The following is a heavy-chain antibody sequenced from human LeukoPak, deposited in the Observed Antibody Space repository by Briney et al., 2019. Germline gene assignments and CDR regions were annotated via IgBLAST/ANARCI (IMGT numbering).Heavy chain of an antibody. V-gene: IGHV3-30*03. D-gene: IGHD1-26*01. CDR1: GFPFTDYV. Sequence: PGGSLRLSCTVSGFPFTDYVIHWVRQAPGKGLEWVAVTSADESIKSYSDSVRGRFTISRDNFKNILYLQMDSLGLEDTAVYFCARDPFLGGPDFLDYWGRGTLVTASS. CDR2: TSADESIK. CDR3: ARDPFLGGPDFLDY. J-gene: IGHJ4*02.